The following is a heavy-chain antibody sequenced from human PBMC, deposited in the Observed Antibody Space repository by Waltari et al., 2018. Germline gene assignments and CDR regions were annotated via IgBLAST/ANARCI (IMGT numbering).Heavy chain of an antibody. CDR3: AKAGYILLRGAPIDS. J-gene: IGHJ4*02. Sequence: EVQLLESGGGLVQPGGSLRLSCAAPGFTFSSSAMTWVRPVPGKGLGGGSVIGSRDGTTYYADTVKGRFTISRDNSENTLYLQMHSLGVEDTAIYYCAKAGYILLRGAPIDSWGLGTLVTVSS. D-gene: IGHD3-10*01. CDR2: IGSRDGTT. CDR1: GFTFSSSA. V-gene: IGHV3-23*01.